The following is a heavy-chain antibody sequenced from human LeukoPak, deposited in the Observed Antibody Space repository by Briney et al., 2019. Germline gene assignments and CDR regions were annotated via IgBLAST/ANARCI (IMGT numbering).Heavy chain of an antibody. V-gene: IGHV1-18*01. D-gene: IGHD3-22*01. CDR1: GYTFTSYG. J-gene: IGHJ4*02. Sequence: ASVTVSFKASGYTFTSYGISWVRPAPGQGLEWMGWISVYNANTKYAQKLQGRVTMTRDTSISTAYMELSRLSSDDTAVYYCARNFYFDSSGYYHYWGQGTLVTVSS. CDR2: ISVYNANT. CDR3: ARNFYFDSSGYYHY.